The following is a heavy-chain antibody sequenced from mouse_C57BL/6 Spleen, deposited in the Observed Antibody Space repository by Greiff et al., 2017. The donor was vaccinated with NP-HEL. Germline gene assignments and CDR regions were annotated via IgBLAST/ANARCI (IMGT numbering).Heavy chain of an antibody. CDR2: IYPSDSET. V-gene: IGHV1-61*01. Sequence: VQLQQPGAELVRPGSSVKLSCKASGYTFTSYWMDWVKQRPGQGLEWIGNIYPSDSETHYNQKFKDKATLTVDKSSSTAYMQLSSLTSEDSAVYYCARWIITTGLFDYWGQGTTLTVSS. CDR1: GYTFTSYW. J-gene: IGHJ2*01. CDR3: ARWIITTGLFDY. D-gene: IGHD1-1*01.